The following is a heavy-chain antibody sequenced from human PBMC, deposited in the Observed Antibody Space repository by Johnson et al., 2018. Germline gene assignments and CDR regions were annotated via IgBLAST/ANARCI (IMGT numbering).Heavy chain of an antibody. D-gene: IGHD4-23*01. V-gene: IGHV4-59*01. CDR1: GGSISDYY. CDR2: IYYSGSA. J-gene: IGHJ3*02. Sequence: QVQLQESGPGLVKPSGTLSLTCTVSGGSISDYYWSWIRQPPGKGLEYIGYIYYSGSANYNPSRKSRVTISLDTSKSQFYLKLNSVTAADTAVYYCATPPPFINYDGPTDIWGQGTMVTVSS. CDR3: ATPPPFINYDGPTDI.